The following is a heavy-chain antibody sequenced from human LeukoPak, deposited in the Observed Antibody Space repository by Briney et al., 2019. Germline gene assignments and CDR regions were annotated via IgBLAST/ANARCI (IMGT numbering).Heavy chain of an antibody. Sequence: PGGSLRLSCAASGFAFSSYAMSWVRQAPGKGLEWVSAISGSGGSTYYADSVKGRFTISRDNSKNTLYLQMNSLRAEDTAVYYCARDRSEVYYYGSGSSAKYYYYMDVWGKGTTVTISS. J-gene: IGHJ6*03. CDR3: ARDRSEVYYYGSGSSAKYYYYMDV. CDR1: GFAFSSYA. D-gene: IGHD3-10*01. V-gene: IGHV3-23*01. CDR2: ISGSGGST.